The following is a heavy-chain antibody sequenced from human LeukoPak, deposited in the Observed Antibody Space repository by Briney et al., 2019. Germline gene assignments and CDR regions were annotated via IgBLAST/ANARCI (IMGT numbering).Heavy chain of an antibody. J-gene: IGHJ6*02. V-gene: IGHV3-9*01. CDR2: ISWNSGSI. D-gene: IGHD3-22*01. CDR3: AKDIRGYYDSSGWYYYYYGTDV. Sequence: SLRLSCAASGFTFDDYAMHWVRQAPGKGLEWVSGISWNSGSIGYADSVKGRFTISRDNAKNSLYLQMNSLRAEDTALYYCAKDIRGYYDSSGWYYYYYGTDVWGQGTTVTVSS. CDR1: GFTFDDYA.